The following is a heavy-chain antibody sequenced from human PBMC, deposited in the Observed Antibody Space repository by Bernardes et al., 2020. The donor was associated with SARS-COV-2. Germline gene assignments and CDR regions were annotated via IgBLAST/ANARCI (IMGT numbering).Heavy chain of an antibody. V-gene: IGHV4-61*02. CDR1: GDSISSGSYY. Sequence: SETLSLTCTVSGDSISSGSYYWSWIRQPAGKGLEWIGRIYTGTSGSTNYNPSLKSRVTISVDTSKNQFSLKLSSVTAADTAVYYCATRGWTTRAFDIWGQGTMVTVSS. CDR3: ATRGWTTRAFDI. CDR2: IYTGTSGST. D-gene: IGHD4-4*01. J-gene: IGHJ3*02.